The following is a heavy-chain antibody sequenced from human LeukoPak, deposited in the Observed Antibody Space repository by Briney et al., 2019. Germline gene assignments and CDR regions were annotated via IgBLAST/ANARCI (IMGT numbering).Heavy chain of an antibody. V-gene: IGHV3-11*04. D-gene: IGHD2-15*01. CDR3: ARCYCSGGICYDMTTARNSPVPPYYYYYYMDV. CDR1: GFTFSDYY. J-gene: IGHJ6*03. Sequence: PGGSLRLSCAASGFTFSDYYMSWIRQAPGKGLEWVSYISSSGSTIYYADSVKGRFTISRDNAKNSLYLQMNSLRAEDTAVYYCARCYCSGGICYDMTTARNSPVPPYYYYYYMDVWGKGTTVTVSS. CDR2: ISSSGSTI.